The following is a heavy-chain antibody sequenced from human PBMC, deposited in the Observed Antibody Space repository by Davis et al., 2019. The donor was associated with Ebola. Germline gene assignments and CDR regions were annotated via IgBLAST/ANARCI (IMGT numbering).Heavy chain of an antibody. CDR3: ARDNEYFDY. J-gene: IGHJ4*02. CDR1: GFTFSGSV. Sequence: PGGSLRLSCAASGFTFSGSVMHWVRQASGKGLEWVGRIRSKANSYATAYAASVKGRFTISRDDSKNTAYLQMNSLRAEDTAVYYCARDNEYFDYWGQGTLVTVSS. D-gene: IGHD1-1*01. V-gene: IGHV3-73*01. CDR2: IRSKANSYAT.